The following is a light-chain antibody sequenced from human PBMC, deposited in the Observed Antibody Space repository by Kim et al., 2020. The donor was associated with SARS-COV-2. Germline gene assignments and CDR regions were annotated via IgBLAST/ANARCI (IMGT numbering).Light chain of an antibody. Sequence: IQMTQSPSSLAASVGDRVTITCRASQYVSTSLNWYRQKPGRAPQLLIYDSAALQSGVPSRLSGRRSGTYFTLTISGLQPEDFATYFCQQSHDFPYTFGPGTKLEI. CDR1: QYVSTS. J-gene: IGKJ2*01. V-gene: IGKV1-39*01. CDR2: DSA. CDR3: QQSHDFPYT.